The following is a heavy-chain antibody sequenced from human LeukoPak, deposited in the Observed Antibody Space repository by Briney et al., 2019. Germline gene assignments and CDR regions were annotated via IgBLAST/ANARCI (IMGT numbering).Heavy chain of an antibody. CDR3: ARAGGGSTSPFDY. CDR1: GGSISSYY. Sequence: SETLSLTCPVSGGSISSYYWSWIRQPPGKGLEWIGYIYYSGSTNYNPSLKSRVTISVDTSKNQFSLKLSSVTAADTAVYYCARAGGGSTSPFDYWGQGTLVTVSS. J-gene: IGHJ4*02. CDR2: IYYSGST. V-gene: IGHV4-59*01. D-gene: IGHD2-8*02.